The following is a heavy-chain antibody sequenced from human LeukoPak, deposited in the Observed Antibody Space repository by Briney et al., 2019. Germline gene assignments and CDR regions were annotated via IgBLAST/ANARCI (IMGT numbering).Heavy chain of an antibody. CDR2: IDPADSDT. J-gene: IGHJ6*03. Sequence: GESLKISCKGAGYKFPSYWIGWVRQMPGKGLEWMGIIDPADSDTRYSPSFQGQVTISADKSISAAYLQWSSLKASDTAMYYCARHLVTMIGSGNYYYYMDVWGKGTTVTISS. D-gene: IGHD3-22*01. CDR3: ARHLVTMIGSGNYYYYMDV. V-gene: IGHV5-51*01. CDR1: GYKFPSYW.